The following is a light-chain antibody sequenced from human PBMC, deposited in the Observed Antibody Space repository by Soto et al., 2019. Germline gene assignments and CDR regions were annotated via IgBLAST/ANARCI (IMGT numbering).Light chain of an antibody. J-gene: IGKJ1*01. CDR1: ESISNSY. V-gene: IGKV3-20*01. CDR2: VAS. CDR3: QQYGTSPWT. Sequence: EIVLLQSPGTLSLSPGERATLSCRASESISNSYLAWYQQKPGQAPRVLIYVASTRATGIPARFSGSGSGTDFTLSISRVEPEDFAVYYCQQYGTSPWTFGQGTKVAIK.